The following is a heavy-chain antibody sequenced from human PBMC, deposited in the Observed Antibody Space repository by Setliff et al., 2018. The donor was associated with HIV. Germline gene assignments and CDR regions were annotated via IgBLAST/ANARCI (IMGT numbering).Heavy chain of an antibody. Sequence: GGSLRLSCAASGFTVSRFYMSWVRQVPGKGLVWVSRINEQGGITDYAGSVKGRFTISRDNAKNTLYLQMHSLRAEDTAIYYCTRDIGGIDSYWGQGAMVTVSS. CDR3: TRDIGGIDSY. V-gene: IGHV3-74*01. D-gene: IGHD3-10*01. CDR1: GFTVSRFY. J-gene: IGHJ4*02. CDR2: INEQGGIT.